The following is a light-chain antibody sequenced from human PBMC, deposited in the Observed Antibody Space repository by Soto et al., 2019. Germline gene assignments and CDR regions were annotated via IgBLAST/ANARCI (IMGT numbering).Light chain of an antibody. CDR2: AAS. V-gene: IGKV1-27*01. Sequence: DIQMTQSPSSLSASVGDRVTIXXRASQDINNYLAWHQQKPGKVPKXMIYAASTLQSGVPSRFSGSGSGTDFTLTISSLQPEDVATYYCQNYNRAPRAFGQGTKVDIK. CDR3: QNYNRAPRA. CDR1: QDINNY. J-gene: IGKJ1*01.